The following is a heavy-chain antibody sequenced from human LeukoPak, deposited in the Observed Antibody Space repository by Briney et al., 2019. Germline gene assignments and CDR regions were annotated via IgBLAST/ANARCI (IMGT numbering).Heavy chain of an antibody. CDR1: GGSISSGSYY. Sequence: SQTLSLTCTVSGGSISSGSYYWSWIRQPAGKGLEWIGRIYTSGSTNYNPSLKSRVTISVDTSKNQFSLKLSSVTAADTAVYYCARVLRYFDWLLSGRYYYYYMDVWGKGTTVTVSS. CDR3: ARVLRYFDWLLSGRYYYYYMDV. CDR2: IYTSGST. D-gene: IGHD3-9*01. V-gene: IGHV4-61*02. J-gene: IGHJ6*03.